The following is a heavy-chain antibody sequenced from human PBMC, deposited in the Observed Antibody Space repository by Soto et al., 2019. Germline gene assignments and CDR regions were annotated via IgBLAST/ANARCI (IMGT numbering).Heavy chain of an antibody. V-gene: IGHV1-2*04. CDR2: INPNSGGT. CDR3: ARDWYYDFWSGCMDV. D-gene: IGHD3-3*01. Sequence: ASVKVSCKASGYTFTGYYMHWVRQAPGQGLEWMGWINPNSGGTNYAQKFQGWVTMTRDTSISTAYMELSRLRSDDTAVYYCARDWYYDFWSGCMDVWGKGTTVTVSS. J-gene: IGHJ6*04. CDR1: GYTFTGYY.